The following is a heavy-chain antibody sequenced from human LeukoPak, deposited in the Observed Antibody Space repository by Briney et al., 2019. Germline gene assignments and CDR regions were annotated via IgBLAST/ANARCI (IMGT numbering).Heavy chain of an antibody. CDR1: GFTFRTSG. V-gene: IGHV3-23*01. CDR3: AKGGPLYYYGSGSYSGEDY. D-gene: IGHD3-10*01. Sequence: GGSLRLSCAASGFTFRTSGMSWVRQAPGKGLEWVSAISGSGVSTYYADSVKGRFTISRDNSKNTLYLQMNSLRAEDTAVYYCAKGGPLYYYGSGSYSGEDYWGQGTLVTVSS. CDR2: ISGSGVST. J-gene: IGHJ4*02.